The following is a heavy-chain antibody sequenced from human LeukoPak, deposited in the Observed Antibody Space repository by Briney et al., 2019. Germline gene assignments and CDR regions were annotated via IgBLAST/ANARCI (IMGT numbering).Heavy chain of an antibody. CDR3: ARDPPQMLYDILTGYSDY. CDR2: ISSSSSYI. V-gene: IGHV3-21*01. D-gene: IGHD3-9*01. Sequence: PGGSLRLSCAASGFTFSSYSMNWVRQAPGKGLEWVSSISSSSSYIYYADSVKGRFTISRDNAKNSLFLQMNSLRAEDTAVYYCARDPPQMLYDILTGYSDYWGQGTLVTVSS. CDR1: GFTFSSYS. J-gene: IGHJ4*02.